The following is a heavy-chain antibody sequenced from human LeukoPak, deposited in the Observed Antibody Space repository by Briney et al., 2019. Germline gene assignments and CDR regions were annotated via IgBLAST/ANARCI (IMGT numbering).Heavy chain of an antibody. CDR2: IYHSGST. J-gene: IGHJ4*02. CDR1: GYSISSGYY. CDR3: ARHRGYDFYYSDY. V-gene: IGHV4-38-2*01. D-gene: IGHD5-12*01. Sequence: PSETLSLTCAVSGYSISSGYYWGWIRQPPGKGLEWIGSIYHSGSTYYNPSLKSRVTISVDTSKNQFSLKLSSVTAADTAVYYCARHRGYDFYYSDYWGQGTLVTVSS.